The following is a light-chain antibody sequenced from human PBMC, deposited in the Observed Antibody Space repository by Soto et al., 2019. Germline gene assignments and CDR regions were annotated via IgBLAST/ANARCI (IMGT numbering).Light chain of an antibody. CDR1: SRDVGSSNL. Sequence: QSALTQPASVSGSPGQSITISCTGTSRDVGSSNLVSWYQKHPGKAPKLIIYEGSRRPSGVSGRFSGSKSGNTASLTISGLQAEDEADYYCCSFAGSSSIYVFGSGTKVTVL. J-gene: IGLJ1*01. CDR2: EGS. CDR3: CSFAGSSSIYV. V-gene: IGLV2-23*01.